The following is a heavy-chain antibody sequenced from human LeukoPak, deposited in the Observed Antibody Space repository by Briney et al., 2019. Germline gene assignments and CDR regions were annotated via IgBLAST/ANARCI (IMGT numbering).Heavy chain of an antibody. J-gene: IGHJ3*02. CDR2: IHPGDSDM. CDR3: ARRVWDDAFDI. D-gene: IGHD1-26*01. V-gene: IGHV5-51*01. CDR1: GYSFTTYW. Sequence: GESLKISCKASGYSFTTYWIAWVRQMPGEGLEWMGIIHPGDSDMEYSPSFQGQVTISADKSISTAYLQWSSLKASDTAMYYCARRVWDDAFDIWGQGTMVTVSS.